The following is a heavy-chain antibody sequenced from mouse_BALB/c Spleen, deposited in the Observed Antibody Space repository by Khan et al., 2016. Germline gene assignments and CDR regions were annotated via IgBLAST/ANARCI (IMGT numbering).Heavy chain of an antibody. CDR1: GYTFTNYG. V-gene: IGHV9-3*02. CDR3: ASYYGSSDDATDY. CDR2: INTNTGEP. J-gene: IGHJ4*01. Sequence: QIQLVQSGPELKKPGETVKISCKASGYTFTNYGMNWVKQAPGKGLKWMGWINTNTGEPTYAEEFKGRFAFSLETSASTAYLQINNLKNEDTATYFCASYYGSSDDATDYWGQGTAVTVSS. D-gene: IGHD1-1*01.